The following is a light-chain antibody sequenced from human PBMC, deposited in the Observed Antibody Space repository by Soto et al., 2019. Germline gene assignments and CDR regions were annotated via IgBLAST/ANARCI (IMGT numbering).Light chain of an antibody. Sequence: EIVLTQSPATLSLSPGERATLSCRASQSVSSYLAWYQQKPGQAPRLLIYDASNRATGIPARFSGSGSGTDFTLTINSLEPEDFAVYYCQQRINWPPYTFGHGTKLEIK. CDR2: DAS. J-gene: IGKJ2*01. V-gene: IGKV3-11*01. CDR1: QSVSSY. CDR3: QQRINWPPYT.